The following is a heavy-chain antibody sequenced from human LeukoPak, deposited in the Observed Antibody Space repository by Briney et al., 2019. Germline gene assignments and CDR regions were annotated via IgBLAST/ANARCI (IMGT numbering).Heavy chain of an antibody. Sequence: SETLSLTCTISGGSVSDYYWSWIRQSPGKGLEWIGYIYHTGSTSYSPSLKSRVTISADTSQNQFSLKLSSVTAADTAVYYCASHPIAAAGTPHWGQGTLVTVSS. CDR3: ASHPIAAAGTPH. CDR2: IYHTGST. D-gene: IGHD6-13*01. V-gene: IGHV4-59*08. J-gene: IGHJ4*02. CDR1: GGSVSDYY.